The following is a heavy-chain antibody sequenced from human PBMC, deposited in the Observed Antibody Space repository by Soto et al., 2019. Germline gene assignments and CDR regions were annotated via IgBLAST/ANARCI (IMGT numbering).Heavy chain of an antibody. Sequence: ASVKVSCKASGYTFTNYDINWVRQATGQGLEWMGWMNPNSGNTGYAQNFQGRVTMTRSTSISTAYMELSSLRSEDTAVYYCARGDPRYCSSSSFSIDCWGQGTLVTVSS. V-gene: IGHV1-8*01. J-gene: IGHJ4*02. CDR2: MNPNSGNT. CDR1: GYTFTNYD. CDR3: ARGDPRYCSSSSFSIDC. D-gene: IGHD2-2*01.